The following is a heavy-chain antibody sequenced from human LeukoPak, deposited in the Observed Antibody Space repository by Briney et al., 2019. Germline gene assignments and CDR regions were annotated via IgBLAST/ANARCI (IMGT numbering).Heavy chain of an antibody. CDR2: IHRSGSP. D-gene: IGHD3-3*01. V-gene: IGHV4-4*02. CDR1: LDTTTSNTW. J-gene: IGHJ4*02. Sequence: SETLSLKCTVSLDTTTSNTWGGVRQSPGKGLEWIGEIHRSGSPNYNPSLQSRVTISIDRSRNQSALELSSVTAADTAVYYCAIELLLDFNPWAYWGQGTLVTVSS. CDR3: AIELLLDFNPWAY.